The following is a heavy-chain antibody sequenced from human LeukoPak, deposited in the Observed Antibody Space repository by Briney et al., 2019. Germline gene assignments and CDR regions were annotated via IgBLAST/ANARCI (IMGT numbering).Heavy chain of an antibody. J-gene: IGHJ4*02. CDR1: GFTFSNYA. Sequence: GGSLRLSCAASGFTFSNYAMSRVRQAPGKGLEWLANIKYDGSENYYVDSVKGRFTISRDNAKNSVFLQMDSLRADDTAVYYCSVSLNSWGQGTLATVSS. CDR2: IKYDGSEN. V-gene: IGHV3-7*01. CDR3: SVSLNS. D-gene: IGHD1-26*01.